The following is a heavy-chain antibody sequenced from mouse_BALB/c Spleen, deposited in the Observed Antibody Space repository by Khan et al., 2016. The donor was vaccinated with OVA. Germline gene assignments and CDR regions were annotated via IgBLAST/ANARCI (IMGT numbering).Heavy chain of an antibody. Sequence: EVELVESGPGLVKPSQSLSLTCTVTGYSITSGYGWNWIRQFPGYKLEWMGYISYSGSTNYNPSLKSRISITRDTSKNQFFLQLNSVTTEDTATYYCARTARIKYWGQGTTLTVSS. D-gene: IGHD1-2*01. CDR2: ISYSGST. CDR1: GYSITSGYG. CDR3: ARTARIKY. J-gene: IGHJ2*01. V-gene: IGHV3-2*02.